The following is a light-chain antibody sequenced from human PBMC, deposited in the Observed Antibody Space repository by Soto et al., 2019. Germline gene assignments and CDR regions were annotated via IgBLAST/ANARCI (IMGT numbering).Light chain of an antibody. CDR2: GAS. CDR3: QQYGSSFRYT. J-gene: IGKJ2*01. V-gene: IGKV3-20*01. CDR1: QSISSSY. Sequence: EIVLTQSPGTLSLSPGERATLSCMASQSISSSYLTWYQQKPGQAPRLLIYGASSRATGIPDRFSGSGSGTDFTLTISRLEPEDFAVYYCQQYGSSFRYTVVQGTKLEIK.